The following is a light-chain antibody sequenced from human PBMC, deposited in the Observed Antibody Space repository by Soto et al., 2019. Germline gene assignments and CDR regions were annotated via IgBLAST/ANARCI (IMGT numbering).Light chain of an antibody. J-gene: IGKJ5*01. V-gene: IGKV3-11*01. CDR2: DAS. Sequence: EIVLTQSPATLSLSPGDRATLSCRASQSVSSYLAWYQQKPGLAPRLLIYDASNRATGIPARFSGSGSGTDFTLTTSSLEPEDFAVYYCQHRSIWPVSFGQGTRLEIK. CDR3: QHRSIWPVS. CDR1: QSVSSY.